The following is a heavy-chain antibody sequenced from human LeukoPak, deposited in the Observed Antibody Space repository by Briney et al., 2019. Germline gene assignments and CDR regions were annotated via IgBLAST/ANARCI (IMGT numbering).Heavy chain of an antibody. CDR1: GFTFSDYY. D-gene: IGHD3-10*01. CDR2: ISSSSSYT. CDR3: ARDSAITMARGVIWSGLYPDY. J-gene: IGHJ4*02. V-gene: IGHV3-11*06. Sequence: GGSLRLSCAASGFTFSDYYMSWIRQAPGKGLEWVSYISSSSSYTNYADSVKGRFTISRDNAKNSLYLQMNSLRAEDTAVYYCARDSAITMARGVIWSGLYPDYWGQGTLVTVSS.